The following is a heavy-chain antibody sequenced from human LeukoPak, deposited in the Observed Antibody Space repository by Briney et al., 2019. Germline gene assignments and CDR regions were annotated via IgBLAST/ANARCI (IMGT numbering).Heavy chain of an antibody. V-gene: IGHV1-18*04. CDR3: ARDQYSSSWYYYYYYMDV. J-gene: IGHJ6*03. D-gene: IGHD6-13*01. CDR1: GYTFTGYY. Sequence: ASVKVSCKASGYTFTGYYMHWVRQAPGQGLEWMGWISAYNGNTNYAQKLQGRVTMTTDTSTSTAYMELRSLRSDDTAVYYCARDQYSSSWYYYYYYMDVWGKGTTVTVSS. CDR2: ISAYNGNT.